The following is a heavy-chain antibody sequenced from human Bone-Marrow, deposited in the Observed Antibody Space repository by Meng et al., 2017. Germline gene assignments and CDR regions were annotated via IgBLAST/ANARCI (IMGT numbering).Heavy chain of an antibody. Sequence: ASVKVSCKASGYTFTGYYMHWVRQAPGQGLEWMGWINPNSGGTNYAQKFQGRVTMTRDTSISTAYMELGRLRSDDTAVYYCARGLRQQLVLRKGTFVLPYFDYWGQGTLVTVSS. CDR2: INPNSGGT. J-gene: IGHJ4*02. D-gene: IGHD6-13*01. CDR1: GYTFTGYY. CDR3: ARGLRQQLVLRKGTFVLPYFDY. V-gene: IGHV1-2*02.